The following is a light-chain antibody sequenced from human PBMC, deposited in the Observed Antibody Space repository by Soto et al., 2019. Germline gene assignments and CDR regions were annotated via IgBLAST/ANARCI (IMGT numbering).Light chain of an antibody. CDR3: QQYGTSARR. V-gene: IGKV3-20*01. Sequence: EIVLTQSPGTLSLSPGERATLSCRASPSVTNNYLAWYQQKPGQAPRLLIYGASRRATGIADRFSGSGSGTDFLITISRLEPEGLAVYFCQQYGTSARRVGQGTKVEIK. CDR1: PSVTNNY. J-gene: IGKJ1*01. CDR2: GAS.